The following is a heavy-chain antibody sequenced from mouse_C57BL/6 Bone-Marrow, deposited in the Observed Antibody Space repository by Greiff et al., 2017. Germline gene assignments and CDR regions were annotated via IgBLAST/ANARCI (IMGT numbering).Heavy chain of an antibody. D-gene: IGHD4-1*01. CDR3: ARSKNWDSWFAY. CDR1: GYAFTNYL. CDR2: INPGSGGT. Sequence: QVQLQQSGAELVRPGTSVKVSCKASGYAFTNYLLEWVKQRPGQGLEWIGVINPGSGGTNYNEKFKGKATLTAYKTSSPAYMRLSSLASEDAAVSFCARSKNWDSWFAYWGQGTLVTVSA. V-gene: IGHV1-54*01. J-gene: IGHJ3*01.